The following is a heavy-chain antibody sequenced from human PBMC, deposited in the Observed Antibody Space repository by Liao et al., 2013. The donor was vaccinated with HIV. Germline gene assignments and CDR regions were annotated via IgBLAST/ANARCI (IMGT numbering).Heavy chain of an antibody. CDR3: ARGTIFGPDY. CDR1: GGSFSGYY. D-gene: IGHD3-3*01. CDR2: INHSGRT. V-gene: IGHV4-34*01. Sequence: QVQLQQWGAGLLKPSETLSLTCAVYGGSFSGYYWSWIRQPPGKGLEWIGEINHSGRTNYNPSLKSRVTISVDTSKNQFSLKLSSVTAADTAVYYCARGTIFGPDYWGQGTLVTVSS. J-gene: IGHJ4*02.